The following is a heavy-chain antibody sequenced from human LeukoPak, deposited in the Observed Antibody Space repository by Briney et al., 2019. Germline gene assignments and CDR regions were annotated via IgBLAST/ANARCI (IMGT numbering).Heavy chain of an antibody. V-gene: IGHV3-30*02. Sequence: GGSLRLSCAASGFTFSSYSMNWVRQAPGKGLEWVAFIRYDGSNKYYADSVKGRFTISRDNSKNTLYLQMNSLRAEDTAVYYCAKDPYSSSSGYFQHWGQGTLVTVSS. CDR1: GFTFSSYS. CDR3: AKDPYSSSSGYFQH. J-gene: IGHJ1*01. D-gene: IGHD6-6*01. CDR2: IRYDGSNK.